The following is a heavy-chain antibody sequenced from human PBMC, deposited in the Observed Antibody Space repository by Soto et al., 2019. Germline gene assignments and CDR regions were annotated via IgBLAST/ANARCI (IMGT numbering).Heavy chain of an antibody. Sequence: QVQLVESGGGVVQPGRSLRLSCAASGFTFSSYGMHWVRQAPGKGLEWVAVISYDGSNKYYADSVKGRFTISRDNSKNTRYLQMNSLRAEDTAVYYCAKGSGSLDYWGQGTLVTVSS. CDR3: AKGSGSLDY. V-gene: IGHV3-30*18. J-gene: IGHJ4*02. D-gene: IGHD3-10*01. CDR2: ISYDGSNK. CDR1: GFTFSSYG.